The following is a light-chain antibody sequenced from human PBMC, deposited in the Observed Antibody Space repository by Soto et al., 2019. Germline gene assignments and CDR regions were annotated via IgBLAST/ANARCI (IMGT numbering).Light chain of an antibody. CDR3: QQYGSSPPT. V-gene: IGKV3-20*01. CDR2: GAS. Sequence: EIVLTQSPGTLSLSPGERATLSCRASQSVSSNYLAWYRRKPGQAPSLLIYGASTRATGIPGRFSGSGSGTDFTLTITRLEPEDFAVYYCQQYGSSPPTFGQGTKGEFK. J-gene: IGKJ1*01. CDR1: QSVSSNY.